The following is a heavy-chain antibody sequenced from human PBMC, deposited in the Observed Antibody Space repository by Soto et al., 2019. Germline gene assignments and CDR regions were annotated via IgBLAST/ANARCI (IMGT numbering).Heavy chain of an antibody. V-gene: IGHV1-46*01. CDR2: INPSGGST. J-gene: IGHJ4*02. Sequence: QVQLVQSGAEVKKPGASVKISCKASGYTFTSYYTHWVRQAPGQGLEWMGIINPSGGSTNYAQKLQGRVAMTRDTSTSTVYMTLNSLRSEDTAVYYCARPPYPGCINAVCYPLDYWGQGTLVTVSS. CDR3: ARPPYPGCINAVCYPLDY. CDR1: GYTFTSYY. D-gene: IGHD2-8*01.